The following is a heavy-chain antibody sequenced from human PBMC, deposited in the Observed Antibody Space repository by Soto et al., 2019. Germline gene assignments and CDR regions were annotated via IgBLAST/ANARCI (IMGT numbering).Heavy chain of an antibody. D-gene: IGHD4-4*01. CDR2: ISWHSGTI. Sequence: EVQLVESGGGLVQPGRSLRLSCAASGFSFRNYAMHWVRRAPGKGLEWVSGISWHSGTIGYADSVRGRFTISRDNAKNYLYLQMNSLRPEDTALYYCVKEKLYSNYEYYFDYWGQGTLVTVSS. J-gene: IGHJ4*02. V-gene: IGHV3-9*01. CDR1: GFSFRNYA. CDR3: VKEKLYSNYEYYFDY.